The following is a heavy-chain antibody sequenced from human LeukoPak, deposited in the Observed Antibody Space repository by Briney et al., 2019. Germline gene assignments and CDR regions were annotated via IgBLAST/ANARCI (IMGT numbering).Heavy chain of an antibody. V-gene: IGHV4-61*02. J-gene: IGHJ3*02. D-gene: IGHD2-21*02. CDR3: ARRLQRAFDI. CDR1: GGSISSGSYY. Sequence: SETLSLTCTVSGGSISSGSYYWSWIRQPAGKGLEWIGRIYTSGSTNYNPSLKSRVTISADTSKNQFSLKLTSVTAADTAVYYCARRLQRAFDIWGQGTMATVSS. CDR2: IYTSGST.